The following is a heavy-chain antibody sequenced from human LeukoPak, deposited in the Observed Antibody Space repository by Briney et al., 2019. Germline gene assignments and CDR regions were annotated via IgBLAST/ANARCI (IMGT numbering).Heavy chain of an antibody. CDR2: ISAYNGNT. D-gene: IGHD4-17*01. Sequence: ASVKVSCKASGYTFTSYGISWVRQAPGQGLEWMGWISAYNGNTNYAQKLQGRVTMTTDTSTSTAYMELRSLRSDDTAVYYCARLYTVTKLFSWFDPWGQGTLVTVSS. J-gene: IGHJ5*02. CDR1: GYTFTSYG. CDR3: ARLYTVTKLFSWFDP. V-gene: IGHV1-18*01.